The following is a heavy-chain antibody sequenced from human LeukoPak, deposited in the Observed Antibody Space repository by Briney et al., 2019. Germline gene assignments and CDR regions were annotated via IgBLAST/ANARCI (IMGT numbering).Heavy chain of an antibody. D-gene: IGHD2-2*02. J-gene: IGHJ6*03. V-gene: IGHV3-21*01. CDR2: ISSSSSYI. CDR1: GFTFDDYA. Sequence: GRSLRLSCAASGFTFDDYAMHWVRQAPGKGLEWVSSISSSSSYIYYADSVKGRFTISRDNAKNSLYLQMNSLRAEDTAVYYCARAGCSSTSCYTYYYYYMDVWGKGTTVTVSS. CDR3: ARAGCSSTSCYTYYYYYMDV.